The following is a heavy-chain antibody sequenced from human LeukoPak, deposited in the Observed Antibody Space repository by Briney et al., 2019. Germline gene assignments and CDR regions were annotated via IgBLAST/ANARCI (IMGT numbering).Heavy chain of an antibody. J-gene: IGHJ4*02. CDR2: INHSGST. Sequence: SETLSLTCTVSGGSISSSSYYWGWIRQPPGKGLEWIGEINHSGSTNYNPSLKSRVTISVDTSKNQFSLKLSSVTAADTAVYYCARVGRYGAQGFYFDYWGQGTLVTVSS. V-gene: IGHV4-39*07. CDR3: ARVGRYGAQGFYFDY. D-gene: IGHD4-17*01. CDR1: GGSISSSSYY.